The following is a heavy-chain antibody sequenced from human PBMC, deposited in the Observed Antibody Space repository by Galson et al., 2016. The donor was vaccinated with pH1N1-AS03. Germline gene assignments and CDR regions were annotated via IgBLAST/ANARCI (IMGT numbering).Heavy chain of an antibody. CDR2: MSYDGSTK. V-gene: IGHV3-30*18. D-gene: IGHD2/OR15-2a*01. J-gene: IGHJ4*02. Sequence: LRLSCAASGFTFNRHTMHWVRQAPGKGLEWVAIMSYDGSTKYYTDSVRDRFTISRDNSKKTLYLHMSSLRAEDTAVYYCAKDLHFYDSYYLDYWGRGTLVIVSS. CDR3: AKDLHFYDSYYLDY. CDR1: GFTFNRHT.